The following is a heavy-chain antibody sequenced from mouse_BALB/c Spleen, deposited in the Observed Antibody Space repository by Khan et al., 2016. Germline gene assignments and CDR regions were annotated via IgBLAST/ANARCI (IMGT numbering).Heavy chain of an antibody. CDR1: GFTFSSYT. J-gene: IGHJ3*01. Sequence: EVELVESGGGLVKPGGSLKLSCAASGFTFSSYTMSWVRQTPEKRLEWVATITSGGSYTYYSDSKKGRFTISRDNAKNTLYLQMSSLRSEDTAMYYCTRDRGITAWFAYWGQGTLVTVSA. D-gene: IGHD2-4*01. CDR3: TRDRGITAWFAY. V-gene: IGHV5-6-4*01. CDR2: ITSGGSYT.